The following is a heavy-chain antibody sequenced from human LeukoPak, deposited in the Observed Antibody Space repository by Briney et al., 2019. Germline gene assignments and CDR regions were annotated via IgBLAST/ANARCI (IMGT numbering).Heavy chain of an antibody. Sequence: ASVKVSCKASGYTFTGYYMHWVRQAPGQGLEWMGWINPNSGGTNYAQKFQGRVTMTRDTSISTAYMELSRLRSDDTAVYYCAREAVAGPSGAFDIWGQGTMVTVS. CDR3: AREAVAGPSGAFDI. J-gene: IGHJ3*02. CDR1: GYTFTGYY. V-gene: IGHV1-2*02. CDR2: INPNSGGT. D-gene: IGHD6-19*01.